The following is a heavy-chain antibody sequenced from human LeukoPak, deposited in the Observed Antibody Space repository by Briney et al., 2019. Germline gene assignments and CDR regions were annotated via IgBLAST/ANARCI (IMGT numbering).Heavy chain of an antibody. CDR1: GGSISSSSYY. Sequence: ETLSLTCTVSGGSISSSSYYWGWIRQPPGKGLEWIGSIYYSGSTYYNPSLKSRVTISVDTSKNQFSLKLSSVTAADTAVYYCARIITMVRGVINDYWGQGTLVTVSS. CDR2: IYYSGST. CDR3: ARIITMVRGVINDY. V-gene: IGHV4-39*07. D-gene: IGHD3-10*01. J-gene: IGHJ4*02.